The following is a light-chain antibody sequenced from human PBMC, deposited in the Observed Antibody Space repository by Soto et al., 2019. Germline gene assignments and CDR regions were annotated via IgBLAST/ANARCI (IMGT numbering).Light chain of an antibody. J-gene: IGKJ4*01. V-gene: IGKV1-27*01. CDR2: GAS. CDR1: QGIGTY. CDR3: QKYNTAPLT. Sequence: DIRMTQSPLSLSASVGDRVTITCRASQGIGTYLAWFQQKPGRVPKLLIYGASALQTGVPSRFSGSGSGTEFSLTITSLQPEDVATYYCQKYNTAPLTFGGGTKVDIK.